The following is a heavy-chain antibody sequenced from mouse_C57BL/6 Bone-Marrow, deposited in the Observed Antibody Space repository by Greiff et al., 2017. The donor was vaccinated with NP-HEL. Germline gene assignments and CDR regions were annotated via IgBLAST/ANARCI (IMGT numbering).Heavy chain of an antibody. Sequence: VQGVESGAELVKPGASVKMSCKASGYTFTTYPIEWMKQNHGKSLEWIGNFHPYNDDTKYNEKFKGKATLTVEKSSSTVYLELSRLTSDDSAVYYCARAANWALYWYFDVWGTGTTVTVSS. V-gene: IGHV1-47*01. CDR1: GYTFTTYP. CDR2: FHPYNDDT. J-gene: IGHJ1*03. CDR3: ARAANWALYWYFDV. D-gene: IGHD4-1*01.